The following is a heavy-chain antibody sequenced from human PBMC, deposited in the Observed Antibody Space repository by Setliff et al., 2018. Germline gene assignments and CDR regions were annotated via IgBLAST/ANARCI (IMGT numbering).Heavy chain of an antibody. CDR1: GGSISSSSYY. D-gene: IGHD4-17*01. CDR3: ARATTVVTRAVDAFDI. CDR2: INHSGST. Sequence: PSETLSLTCTVSGGSISSSSYYWSWIRQPPGKGLEWIGEINHSGSTNYNPSLKSRVTISVDTSKNQFSLKLSSVTAADTAVYYCARATTVVTRAVDAFDIWGQGTMVTVSS. J-gene: IGHJ3*02. V-gene: IGHV4-39*07.